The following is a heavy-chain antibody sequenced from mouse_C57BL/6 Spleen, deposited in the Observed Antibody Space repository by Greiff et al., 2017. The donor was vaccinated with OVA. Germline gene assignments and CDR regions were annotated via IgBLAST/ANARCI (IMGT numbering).Heavy chain of an antibody. CDR2: IDPSDSYT. Sequence: QVQLQQPGAELVMPGASVQLSCKASGYTFTSYWMHWVKQRPGQGLEWIGEIDPSDSYTNYNQKFKGKSTLTVDKSSSTAYMPLSSLTSEDSAVYYCARKIYDYDHYAMDYWGQGTSVTVSS. CDR3: ARKIYDYDHYAMDY. J-gene: IGHJ4*01. V-gene: IGHV1-69*01. CDR1: GYTFTSYW. D-gene: IGHD2-4*01.